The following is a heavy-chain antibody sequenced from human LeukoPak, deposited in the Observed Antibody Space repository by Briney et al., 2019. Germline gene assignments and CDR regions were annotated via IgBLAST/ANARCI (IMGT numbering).Heavy chain of an antibody. CDR1: GGSISSYY. CDR2: IYYSGST. J-gene: IGHJ6*03. D-gene: IGHD7-27*01. Sequence: SETLSLTCTVSGGSISSYYWSWIRQPPGKGLEWIGYIYYSGSTNYNPSLKSRVTISVDTSKSQFSLKLSSVTAADTAVYYCARAKTGDGYYYYYMDVWGKGTTVTVSS. CDR3: ARAKTGDGYYYYYMDV. V-gene: IGHV4-59*01.